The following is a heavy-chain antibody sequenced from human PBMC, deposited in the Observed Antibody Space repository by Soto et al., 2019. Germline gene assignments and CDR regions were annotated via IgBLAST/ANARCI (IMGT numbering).Heavy chain of an antibody. CDR2: IWYDGSNK. Sequence: GGSLRLSCAASGFTFSSYGMHWVRQAPGKGLEWVAVIWYDGSNKYYADSVKGRFTISRDNSKNTLYLQMNSLRAEDTAVYYCATHHYDFWSGYYNSTPFDYWGQGTLVTVSS. CDR1: GFTFSSYG. J-gene: IGHJ4*02. V-gene: IGHV3-33*01. CDR3: ATHHYDFWSGYYNSTPFDY. D-gene: IGHD3-3*01.